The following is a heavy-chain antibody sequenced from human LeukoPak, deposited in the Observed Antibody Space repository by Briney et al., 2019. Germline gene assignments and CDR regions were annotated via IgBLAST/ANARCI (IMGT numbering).Heavy chain of an antibody. CDR1: GFTFNSYG. CDR2: IRYDGSNK. D-gene: IGHD3-9*01. J-gene: IGHJ4*02. CDR3: AKDPNLRYFDWLDY. Sequence: PGGSLRLSCAASGFTFNSYGMHWVRQAPGKGLEWVAFIRYDGSNKYHADSVKGRFIISRDNSKNTLYLQMNSLTAEDTAVYYCAKDPNLRYFDWLDYWGQGTLVTVSS. V-gene: IGHV3-30*02.